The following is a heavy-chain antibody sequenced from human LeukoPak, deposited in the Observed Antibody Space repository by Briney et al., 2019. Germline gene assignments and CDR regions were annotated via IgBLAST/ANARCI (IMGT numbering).Heavy chain of an antibody. CDR1: GGSISSYY. CDR3: ARNEYSSSGFDY. Sequence: SETLSLTRTVSGGSISSYYWSWIRQPPGKGLEWIGYIYYSGSTNYNPSLKSRVTISVDTSKNQFSLKLSSVTAADTAVYYCARNEYSSSGFDYWGQGTLVTVSS. J-gene: IGHJ4*02. V-gene: IGHV4-59*01. CDR2: IYYSGST. D-gene: IGHD6-6*01.